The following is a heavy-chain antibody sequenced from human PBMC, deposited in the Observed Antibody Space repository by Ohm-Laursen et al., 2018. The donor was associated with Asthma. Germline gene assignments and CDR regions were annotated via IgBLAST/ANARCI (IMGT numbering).Heavy chain of an antibody. Sequence: SLRLSCAASGFTFSSYGMHWVRQAPGKGLEWVAVIWYAGNNIFYEDSVEGRFTISRDNSKNTLYLQMNSLRVEDTAVYSCARDSAGALDYWGQGTLVIVSS. CDR1: GFTFSSYG. CDR3: ARDSAGALDY. D-gene: IGHD6-19*01. J-gene: IGHJ4*02. V-gene: IGHV3-33*01. CDR2: IWYAGNNI.